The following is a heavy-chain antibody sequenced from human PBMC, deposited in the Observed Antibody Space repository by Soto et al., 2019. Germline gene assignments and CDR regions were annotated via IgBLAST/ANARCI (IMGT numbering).Heavy chain of an antibody. CDR2: IYPGDSDT. Sequence: GESLKISCNGSGYRFTSYWIGWVRQMPGKGLEWMAIIYPGDSDTRYSPSFQGQVTISADKSISTAYLQWSSLKASDTAMYYCARLLYGDGYPDSVLDHWGQGTQVTVSS. CDR1: GYRFTSYW. CDR3: ARLLYGDGYPDSVLDH. D-gene: IGHD5-12*01. V-gene: IGHV5-51*01. J-gene: IGHJ4*02.